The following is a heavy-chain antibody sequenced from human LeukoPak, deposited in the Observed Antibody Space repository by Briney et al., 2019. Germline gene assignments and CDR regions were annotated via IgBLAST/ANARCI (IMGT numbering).Heavy chain of an antibody. D-gene: IGHD2-2*01. CDR1: GFDFSTYT. V-gene: IGHV3-21*01. CDR3: TRDPGRCTSTSCYPDY. Sequence: PGGSLRLSCAASGFDFSTYTMNWVRQAPGKGLEWVSSISSSSSYIYYADSVQGRFTISRDNAKNSMYLQMNSLRAEDTAVYYCTRDPGRCTSTSCYPDYWGQGTLVTVSS. CDR2: ISSSSSYI. J-gene: IGHJ4*02.